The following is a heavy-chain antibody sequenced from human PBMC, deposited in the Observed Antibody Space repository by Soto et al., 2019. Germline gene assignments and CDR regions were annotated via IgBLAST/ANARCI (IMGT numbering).Heavy chain of an antibody. CDR1: GGTFSSYA. V-gene: IGHV1-69*13. CDR3: ARDLNGGSERMFYGMDV. Sequence: SVKVSCKASGGTFSSYAISWVRQAPGQGLEWMGGIIPIFGTANYAQKFQGRVTITADESTSTAYMELSSLRSEDTAVYYCARDLNGGSERMFYGMDVWAQGTTVTVS. CDR2: IIPIFGTA. J-gene: IGHJ6*02. D-gene: IGHD7-27*01.